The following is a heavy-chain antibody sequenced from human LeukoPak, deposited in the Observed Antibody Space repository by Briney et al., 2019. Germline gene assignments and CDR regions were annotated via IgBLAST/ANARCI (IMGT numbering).Heavy chain of an antibody. D-gene: IGHD1-26*01. V-gene: IGHV4-4*02. CDR2: IYHSGST. CDR1: GGSISSSNW. Sequence: TSETLSLTCAVSGGSISSSNWWSWARQPPGKGLEWIGEIYHSGSTNYNPSLKSRVTISVDKSKNQFSLKLSSVTAADTAVYYCAKDQRWESPHYLDSWGQGTLVTVSS. CDR3: AKDQRWESPHYLDS. J-gene: IGHJ4*02.